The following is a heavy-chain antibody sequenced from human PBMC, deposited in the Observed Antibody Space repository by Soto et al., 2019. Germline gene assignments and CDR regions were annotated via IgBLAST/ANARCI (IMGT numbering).Heavy chain of an antibody. J-gene: IGHJ6*02. V-gene: IGHV1-69*02. Sequence: QVQLVQSGAEVKKPGSSVKVSCKVSGGAFSSNAIDWVRQAPGQGLEWMGRIIPIPGKANYAHNFQGRVRXXAXXSTNTAHMELSSLRSEDTAVYYCARGYCSVGSCYGYYGMDVWGQGTTVTVSS. D-gene: IGHD2-15*01. CDR2: IIPIPGKA. CDR3: ARGYCSVGSCYGYYGMDV. CDR1: GGAFSSNA.